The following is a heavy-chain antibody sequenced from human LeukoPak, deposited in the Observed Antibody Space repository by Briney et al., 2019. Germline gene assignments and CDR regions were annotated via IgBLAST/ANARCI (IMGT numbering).Heavy chain of an antibody. Sequence: SETLSLTCAVYGGSFSGYYWSWIRQPPGKGLEWIGEINHSGSTNYNPSLKSRVTISVDTSKNQFSLKLSSATAADTAVYYCARGEVDYWGQGTLVTVSS. CDR1: GGSFSGYY. CDR3: ARGEVDY. J-gene: IGHJ4*02. CDR2: INHSGST. V-gene: IGHV4-34*01.